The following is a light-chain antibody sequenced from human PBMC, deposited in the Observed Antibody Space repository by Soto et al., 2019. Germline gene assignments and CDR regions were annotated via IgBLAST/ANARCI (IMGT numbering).Light chain of an antibody. Sequence: QSALTQPPSVSGAPGQRVTISCTGSSSNIGAGYDVHWYQQLPGTAPKLLIYGNSNRPSGVPDRFSGSKSGTSASLAITGLQAEDEADYYCQSYDSTLIGSVFGGGTKLTVL. CDR1: SSNIGAGYD. CDR2: GNS. V-gene: IGLV1-40*01. J-gene: IGLJ2*01. CDR3: QSYDSTLIGSV.